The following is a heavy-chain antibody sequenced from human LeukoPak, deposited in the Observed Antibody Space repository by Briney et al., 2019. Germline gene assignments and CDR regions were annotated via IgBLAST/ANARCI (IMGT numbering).Heavy chain of an antibody. CDR3: ARNIVVAKDLGGFDP. J-gene: IGHJ5*02. Sequence: GASVKVSCRVSGYTLTALSMHWVRQAPGQGLEWMGWINPNSGGTNYAQKFQGRVTMTRDTSISTAYMELSRLRSDDTAVYYCARNIVVAKDLGGFDPWGQGTLVTVSS. D-gene: IGHD2-2*01. CDR1: GYTLTALS. V-gene: IGHV1-2*02. CDR2: INPNSGGT.